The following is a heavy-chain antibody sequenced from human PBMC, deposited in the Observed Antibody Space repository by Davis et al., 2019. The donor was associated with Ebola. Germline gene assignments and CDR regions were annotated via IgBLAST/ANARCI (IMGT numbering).Heavy chain of an antibody. CDR3: ARSLELVFDWFDP. D-gene: IGHD1-7*01. CDR1: GGSIISSSSY. Sequence: MPSETLSLTCTVSGGSIISSSSYWGWIRQPPRKGLEWIGSIYYSGTTYYNPSLKRRVTISVDTSKNQFSLKLRSVTAADTAVYYCARSLELVFDWFDPWGQGTLVTVSS. J-gene: IGHJ5*02. V-gene: IGHV4-39*01. CDR2: IYYSGTT.